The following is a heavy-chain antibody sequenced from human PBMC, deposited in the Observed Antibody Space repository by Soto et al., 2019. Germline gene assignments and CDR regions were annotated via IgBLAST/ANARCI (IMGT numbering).Heavy chain of an antibody. D-gene: IGHD2-8*01. V-gene: IGHV1-18*01. CDR2: ISAYNGNT. CDR1: GYTFTSYG. J-gene: IGHJ6*02. CDR3: ARDRPLYESVTNYYYYYGMDV. Sequence: GASVKVSCKASGYTFTSYGISWVRQAPGQGLEWMGWISAYNGNTNYAQKLQGRVTMTTDTSTSTAYMELRSLRSDDTAVYYCARDRPLYESVTNYYYYYGMDVWGQGTTVTVSS.